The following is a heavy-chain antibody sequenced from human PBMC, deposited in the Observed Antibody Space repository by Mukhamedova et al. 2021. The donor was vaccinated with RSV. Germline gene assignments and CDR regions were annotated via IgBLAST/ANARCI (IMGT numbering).Heavy chain of an antibody. D-gene: IGHD6-19*01. J-gene: IGHJ5*02. CDR3: AREKQWLVHWFDP. Sequence: DYAVSVKSRITNNPDTSKNQFSLQLNSVTPEDTAVYYCAREKQWLVHWFDPWGQGTLVTVSS. V-gene: IGHV6-1*01.